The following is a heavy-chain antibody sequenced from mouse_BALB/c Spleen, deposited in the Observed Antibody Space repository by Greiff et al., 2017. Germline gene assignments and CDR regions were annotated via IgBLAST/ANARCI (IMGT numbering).Heavy chain of an antibody. CDR3: TGYRYDGFAD. D-gene: IGHD2-14*01. Sequence: EVMLVESGGGLVQPGGSMKLSCVASGFTFSSYWMSWVRQSPEKGLEWVAEIRLKSDNYATHYAESVKGKFTISRDDSKSRLYLQMNSLRAEDTGIYYCTGYRYDGFADWGQGTLVTVSA. V-gene: IGHV6-3*01. CDR1: GFTFSSYW. J-gene: IGHJ3*01. CDR2: IRLKSDNYAT.